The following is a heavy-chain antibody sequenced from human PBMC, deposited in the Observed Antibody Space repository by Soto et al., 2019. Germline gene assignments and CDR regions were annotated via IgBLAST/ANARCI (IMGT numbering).Heavy chain of an antibody. D-gene: IGHD6-19*01. J-gene: IGHJ4*02. CDR3: ARALXQWYGSGCAMPVDY. CDR1: GYTVTSYG. V-gene: IGHV1-18*01. CDR2: SSGYNGNT. Sequence: ASVKVSCEASGYTVTSYGISWGRQAPGQGREWMGGSSGYNGNTNYAQKLQGRVTMTTDTSTSTAYMELRSLRSDDTAVYYSARALXQWYGSGCAMPVDYWGQGTLVTVSS.